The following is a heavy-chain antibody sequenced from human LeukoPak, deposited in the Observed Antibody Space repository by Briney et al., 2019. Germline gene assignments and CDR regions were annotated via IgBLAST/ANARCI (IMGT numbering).Heavy chain of an antibody. Sequence: PGGSLRLSCAASGFTFSSYAMSWVRQAPGKGLEWVSAISGSGVSTYYTDSVKGRFTISRDNSKNTLYLHMNSLRAEDTAVYYCAKDRQWLAYFDYWGQGTLVTVSS. CDR2: ISGSGVST. D-gene: IGHD6-19*01. CDR3: AKDRQWLAYFDY. V-gene: IGHV3-23*01. J-gene: IGHJ4*02. CDR1: GFTFSSYA.